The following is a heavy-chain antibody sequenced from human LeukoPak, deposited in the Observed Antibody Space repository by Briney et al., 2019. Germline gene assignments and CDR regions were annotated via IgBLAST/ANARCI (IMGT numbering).Heavy chain of an antibody. J-gene: IGHJ6*03. D-gene: IGHD6-6*01. CDR1: GGSLSSSSYY. Sequence: PSETLSLTCTVSGGSLSSSSYYWGWIRQPPGKGLEWIGRIDASGNPNYNPSLRSRLTMSVDTSKNQFSLNLRFVTAADTAVFYCARGFEYSTSSRLGYYYFYMDVWGIGTTVTVSS. CDR2: IDASGNP. V-gene: IGHV4-39*07. CDR3: ARGFEYSTSSRLGYYYFYMDV.